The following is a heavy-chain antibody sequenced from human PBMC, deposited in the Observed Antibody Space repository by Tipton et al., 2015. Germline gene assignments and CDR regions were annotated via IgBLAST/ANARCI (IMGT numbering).Heavy chain of an antibody. Sequence: TLSLTCTVSGGSISSEYWSWIRQPPGKGLEWIGYVFYTGSTYYNPSLESRVTISVDTFENQFSLKLSSVTAADTAVYYCARDGYNSNYFDYWGQGTLVTASS. V-gene: IGHV4-59*01. D-gene: IGHD5-24*01. J-gene: IGHJ4*02. CDR3: ARDGYNSNYFDY. CDR2: VFYTGST. CDR1: GGSISSEY.